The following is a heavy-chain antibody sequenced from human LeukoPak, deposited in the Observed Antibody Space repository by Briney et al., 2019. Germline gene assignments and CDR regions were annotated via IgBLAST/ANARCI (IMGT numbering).Heavy chain of an antibody. Sequence: GGSLRLSCAASGFNFRSYWMQWVSQVPGKGPVWVARVNSDDTDTYEDSVKGRFTNARDNVNNMLYLQMNSLKADDTAVYYCTRDAGHCHSSGCWKPSDYWGQGALVTVSS. J-gene: IGHJ4*02. D-gene: IGHD3-22*01. CDR3: TRDAGHCHSSGCWKPSDY. CDR1: GFNFRSYW. V-gene: IGHV3-74*01. CDR2: VNSDDTDT.